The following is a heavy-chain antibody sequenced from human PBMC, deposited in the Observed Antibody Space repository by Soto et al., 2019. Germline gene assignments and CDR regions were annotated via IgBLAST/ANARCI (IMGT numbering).Heavy chain of an antibody. CDR1: GFTFSSYA. D-gene: IGHD3-22*01. J-gene: IGHJ4*02. CDR3: AKLLPGYYDSSGYSAVDY. V-gene: IGHV3-23*01. Sequence: GGSLRLSCAASGFTFSSYAMSWVRQAPGKGLEWVSSISGSGGSTYYAYSVKGRFTISRDNSKNTLYLQMNSLRAEDTAVYYCAKLLPGYYDSSGYSAVDYWGQGTLVTVSS. CDR2: ISGSGGST.